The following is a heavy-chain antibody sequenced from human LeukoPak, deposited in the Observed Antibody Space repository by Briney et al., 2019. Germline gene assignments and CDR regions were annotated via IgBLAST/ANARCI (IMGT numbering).Heavy chain of an antibody. J-gene: IGHJ4*02. Sequence: SETLSLTCTVSGGSISSYYWSWIRQPPGKGLEWIGYIYFSGSPNYNPSLKSRVTISVDTSNNQFSLKLSSVTAADTAVYYCARREPGGYYFYWGQGTLVTVSS. CDR1: GGSISSYY. D-gene: IGHD3-22*01. CDR3: ARREPGGYYFY. V-gene: IGHV4-59*01. CDR2: IYFSGSP.